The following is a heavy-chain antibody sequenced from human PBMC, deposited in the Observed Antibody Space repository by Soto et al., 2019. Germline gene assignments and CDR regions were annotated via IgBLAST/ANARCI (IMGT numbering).Heavy chain of an antibody. Sequence: QVHLQQRGAGLLKPSETLSLNCVVSGESFSGYYWSWIRQTPGMGLEWIGEVDHRGSNTYNPSLKNRAPISIDSSKNLFALELTSVTAAATALYFCARYEYGNSLYGVDVWGQGTRVTVSS. CDR3: ARYEYGNSLYGVDV. CDR2: VDHRGSN. D-gene: IGHD1-7*01. J-gene: IGHJ6*02. CDR1: GESFSGYY. V-gene: IGHV4-34*02.